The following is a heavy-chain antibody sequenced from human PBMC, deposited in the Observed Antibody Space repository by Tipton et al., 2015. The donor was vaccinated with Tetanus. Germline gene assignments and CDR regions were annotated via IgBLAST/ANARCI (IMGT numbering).Heavy chain of an antibody. CDR1: GFTFDDYG. CDR3: ARTYSSGYGMDV. D-gene: IGHD6-19*01. V-gene: IGHV3-74*01. CDR2: IKGDGTTT. J-gene: IGHJ6*02. Sequence: SLRLSCAASGFTFDDYGVHWVRQVPGKGLVWVSRIKGDGTTTAFADSVKGRFSISRDNAQNTLNLQMNSLRGEDTAVYYCARTYSSGYGMDVWGQGTTVIVS.